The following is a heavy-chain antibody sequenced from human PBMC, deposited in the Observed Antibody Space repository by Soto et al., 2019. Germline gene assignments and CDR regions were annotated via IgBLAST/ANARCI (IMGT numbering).Heavy chain of an antibody. CDR1: GGTFGSYT. V-gene: IGHV1-69*04. Sequence: ASVKVSCKASGGTFGSYTISWVRQAPGQGLEWMGRIIPILGIANYAQKFQGRVTITADKSTSTAYMELSSLRSEDTAVYYCAREGYCSSTSCSYFDYWGQGTLVTVSS. CDR3: AREGYCSSTSCSYFDY. J-gene: IGHJ4*02. D-gene: IGHD2-2*01. CDR2: IIPILGIA.